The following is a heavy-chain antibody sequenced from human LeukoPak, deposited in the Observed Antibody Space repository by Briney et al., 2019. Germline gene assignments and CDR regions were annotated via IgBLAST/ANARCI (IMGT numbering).Heavy chain of an antibody. Sequence: GGSLRLSCAASGFTVSSNYMSWVRQAPGKGLEWVSVIYSGGSTYYADSVKGRFTISRDNSKNTLYLQMNSLRDEDTAVYYCARVFRSGVRNSPYYYYYYMDVWGKGTTVTVSS. CDR2: IYSGGST. CDR1: GFTVSSNY. V-gene: IGHV3-53*01. J-gene: IGHJ6*03. D-gene: IGHD4-23*01. CDR3: ARVFRSGVRNSPYYYYYYMDV.